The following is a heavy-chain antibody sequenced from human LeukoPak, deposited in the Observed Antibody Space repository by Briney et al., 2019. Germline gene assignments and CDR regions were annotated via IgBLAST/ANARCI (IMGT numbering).Heavy chain of an antibody. J-gene: IGHJ4*02. V-gene: IGHV3-33*01. CDR2: IWYDGSNK. CDR1: TFTFSSYA. D-gene: IGHD4-17*01. Sequence: GRSLRLSCAASTFTFSSYAMHWVRQAPGKGLEWVAVIWYDGSNKYHADSVKGRFTISRDNSKNTLYLQMNSLRAEDTAVYYCARGLGTTVSTFDYWGQGTLVTVSS. CDR3: ARGLGTTVSTFDY.